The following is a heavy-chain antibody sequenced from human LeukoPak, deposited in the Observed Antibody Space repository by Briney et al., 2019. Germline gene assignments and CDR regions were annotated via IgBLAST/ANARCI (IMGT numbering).Heavy chain of an antibody. Sequence: WGSLRLSSAASGFTFNSSGMHWVRQAPGQGLEWVALIWYDESNEYYADSVKGRFTISRDNSKNTLYLQMNSLRAEDTAVYYCARVRWELHFYYYGMDARGQRTTVTVS. CDR3: ARVRWELHFYYYGMDA. CDR2: IWYDESNE. CDR1: GFTFNSSG. V-gene: IGHV3-33*01. D-gene: IGHD1-26*01. J-gene: IGHJ6*02.